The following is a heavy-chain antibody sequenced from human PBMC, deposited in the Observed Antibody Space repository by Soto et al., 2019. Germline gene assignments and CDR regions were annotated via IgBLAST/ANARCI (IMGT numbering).Heavy chain of an antibody. CDR3: AREDYDILTGQEYCYGMDV. V-gene: IGHV1-2*04. CDR2: INPNSGGT. D-gene: IGHD3-9*01. J-gene: IGHJ6*02. CDR1: GYTFTGYY. Sequence: ASVKVSCKASGYTFTGYYMHWVRQAPGQGLEWMGWINPNSGGTNYAQKFQGWVTMTRDTSISTAYMELSRLRSDDTAVYYCAREDYDILTGQEYCYGMDVWGQGTTVTVSS.